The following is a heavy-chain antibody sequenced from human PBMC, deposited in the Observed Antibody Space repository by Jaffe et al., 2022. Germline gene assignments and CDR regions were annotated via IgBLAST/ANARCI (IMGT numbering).Heavy chain of an antibody. CDR3: ARGLRITMVQGDFLPDY. J-gene: IGHJ4*02. Sequence: QVQLVQSGSELKKPGASVKVSCKASGYTFTSYAMNWVRQAPGQGLEWMGWINTNTGNPTYAQGFTGRFVFSLDTSVSTAYLQISSLKAEDTAVYYCARGLRITMVQGDFLPDYWGQGTLVTVSS. CDR1: GYTFTSYA. V-gene: IGHV7-4-1*02. D-gene: IGHD3-10*01. CDR2: INTNTGNP.